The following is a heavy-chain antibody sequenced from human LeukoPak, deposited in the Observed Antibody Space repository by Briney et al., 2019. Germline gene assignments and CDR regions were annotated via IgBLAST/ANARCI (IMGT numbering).Heavy chain of an antibody. CDR2: IIPIFGIA. V-gene: IGHV1-69*04. CDR3: TRYEAAAGNWFDP. Sequence: ASVKVSCKASGGTFSSYAINWVRQAPGQGLEWMGRIIPIFGIANYAQKFQGRVTITADKSTSTAYMELSSLRSEDTAVYYCTRYEAAAGNWFDPWGQGTLVTVSS. D-gene: IGHD6-13*01. CDR1: GGTFSSYA. J-gene: IGHJ5*02.